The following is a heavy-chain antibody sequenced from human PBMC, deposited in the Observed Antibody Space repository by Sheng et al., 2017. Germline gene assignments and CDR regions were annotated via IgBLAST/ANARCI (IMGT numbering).Heavy chain of an antibody. CDR3: ARGPHCTSPSCTIYYYYSYMDV. D-gene: IGHD2-2*01. V-gene: IGHV1-69*04. Sequence: QVQLVQSGAEVKKPGSSVKVSCQASGGTFRSYAVTWVRQAPGQGLEWMGGVIPTLDITSYSEKFQGRLTLTADTSTNSAFMELSSLTSDDTAVYFCARGPHCTSPSCTIYYYYSYMDVWGRGTTVTVSS. CDR2: VIPTLDIT. CDR1: GGTFRSYA. J-gene: IGHJ6*03.